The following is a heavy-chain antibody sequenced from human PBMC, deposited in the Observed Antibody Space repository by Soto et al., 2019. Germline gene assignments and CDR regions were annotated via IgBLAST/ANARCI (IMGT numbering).Heavy chain of an antibody. D-gene: IGHD5-18*01. V-gene: IGHV4-39*07. CDR1: GGSISSSSYY. CDR2: IYYSGST. Sequence: SETLSLTCTVSGGSISSSSYYWGWIRQPPGKGLEWIGSIYYSGSTYYNPSLKSRVTISVDTSKNQFSLKLSSVTAADTAVYYCARTYHTAMYYFDYWGQGTLVTVSS. CDR3: ARTYHTAMYYFDY. J-gene: IGHJ4*02.